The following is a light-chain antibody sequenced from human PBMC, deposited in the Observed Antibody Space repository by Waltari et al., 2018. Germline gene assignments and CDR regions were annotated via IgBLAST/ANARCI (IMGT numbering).Light chain of an antibody. Sequence: QSALTQPPSASGSPGQSVTISCMGTSSDVGLYNYVSWYQLYPGKAPKLLIYEVNKRPSGVPDRCAGSKSGNTASLTVSGLQAEDEADYYCSSYADRKTVAFGGGTKLTVL. CDR2: EVN. J-gene: IGLJ2*01. V-gene: IGLV2-8*01. CDR1: SSDVGLYNY. CDR3: SSYADRKTVA.